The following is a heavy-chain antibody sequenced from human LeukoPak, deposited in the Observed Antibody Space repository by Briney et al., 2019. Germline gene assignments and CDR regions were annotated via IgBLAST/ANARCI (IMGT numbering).Heavy chain of an antibody. CDR1: RFTFSNYW. CDR2: INKDGGGK. J-gene: IGHJ4*02. V-gene: IGHV3-7*01. Sequence: GGSLRLSCVASRFTFSNYWMTWVRQAPGKGLERVANINKDGGGKYYMESVKGRFTISRNNAKNSLYLQMNSLTDEDTAVYYCARDMGWQQFDQWGQGTLVTVSS. CDR3: ARDMGWQQFDQ. D-gene: IGHD5-24*01.